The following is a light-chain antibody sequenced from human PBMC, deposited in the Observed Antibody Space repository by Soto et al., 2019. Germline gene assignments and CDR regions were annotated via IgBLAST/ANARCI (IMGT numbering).Light chain of an antibody. CDR3: SSYTSSLYV. J-gene: IGLJ1*01. V-gene: IGLV2-14*01. Sequence: QSVLTQPDSVSGSPGQTITISSTGTSSDVGGYNYVSWYQQHPGKAPKLMIYDVSNRPSGVSNRFSGSKSGNTASLTISGLQAQDEADYYCSSYTSSLYVFGTGTKLTVL. CDR1: SSDVGGYNY. CDR2: DVS.